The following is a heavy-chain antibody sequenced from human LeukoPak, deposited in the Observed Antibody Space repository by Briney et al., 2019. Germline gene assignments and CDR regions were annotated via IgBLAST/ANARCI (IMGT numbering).Heavy chain of an antibody. CDR2: IKEDGGEK. CDR1: GFTFSSYG. V-gene: IGHV3-7*01. J-gene: IGHJ4*02. CDR3: ATREDWLAFSY. D-gene: IGHD6-19*01. Sequence: GGTLRLSCAASGFTFSSYGMSWVRQAPGKGLQWVANIKEDGGEKYYEDSVKGRFTISRDNAKNLLYLQMNSLRAEDTALYYCATREDWLAFSYWGQGTLVTVSS.